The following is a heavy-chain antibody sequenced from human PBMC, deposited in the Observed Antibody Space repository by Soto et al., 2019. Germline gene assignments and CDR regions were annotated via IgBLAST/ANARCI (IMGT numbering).Heavy chain of an antibody. CDR1: GGTFSNYA. V-gene: IGHV1-69*12. Sequence: QVQLVQSGAEVKKPGSSVKVSCKASGGTFSNYAISWVRQAPGQGLEWMGGIIPIFGTTYYAQKFQGRVTIIADESTTTAYLELSSLRSEDTAMYYCARVEAVAGMYNYHGLDVWGQGTAVSVSS. D-gene: IGHD6-19*01. CDR3: ARVEAVAGMYNYHGLDV. J-gene: IGHJ6*02. CDR2: IIPIFGTT.